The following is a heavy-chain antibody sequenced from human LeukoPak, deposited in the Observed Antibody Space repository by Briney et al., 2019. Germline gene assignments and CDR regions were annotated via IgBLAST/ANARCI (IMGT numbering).Heavy chain of an antibody. Sequence: ASVKVSCKASGYTFTGYYMHWVRQAPGQGLEWMGWINPNSGGTNYAQKFQGRVTMTRDTSISTAYMELSRLRSDDTAVYYCARGKASTKAGITMVRGVLDVWGKGTTVTISS. J-gene: IGHJ6*04. CDR1: GYTFTGYY. D-gene: IGHD3-10*01. CDR2: INPNSGGT. CDR3: ARGKASTKAGITMVRGVLDV. V-gene: IGHV1-2*02.